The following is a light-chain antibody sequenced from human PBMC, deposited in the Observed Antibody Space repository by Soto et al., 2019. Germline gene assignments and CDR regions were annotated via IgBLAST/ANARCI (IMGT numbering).Light chain of an antibody. CDR1: KLGNKY. J-gene: IGLJ2*01. CDR3: QAWDSSTVV. V-gene: IGLV3-1*01. Sequence: SYELTQPPSVSVSPGQTASITCSGDKLGNKYASWYQQKPGQSPVLVIYQDTKRPSGIPERFSGSNSGNTATLTISGTQGMDEADYYCQAWDSSTVVFGGGTK. CDR2: QDT.